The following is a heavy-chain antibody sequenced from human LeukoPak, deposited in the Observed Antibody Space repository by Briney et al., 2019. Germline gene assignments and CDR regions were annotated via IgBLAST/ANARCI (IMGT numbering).Heavy chain of an antibody. Sequence: PGGSLRLSCAASGFTFSSYSMNWVRQAPGKGLEWVSFISSSSSYIYYADSVKGRFTISRDNAKNSLYLQMNSLRAEDTAVYYCARDGYSSVWYAFDYWGQGTLVTISS. CDR3: ARDGYSSVWYAFDY. CDR1: GFTFSSYS. CDR2: ISSSSSYI. V-gene: IGHV3-21*01. J-gene: IGHJ4*02. D-gene: IGHD6-19*01.